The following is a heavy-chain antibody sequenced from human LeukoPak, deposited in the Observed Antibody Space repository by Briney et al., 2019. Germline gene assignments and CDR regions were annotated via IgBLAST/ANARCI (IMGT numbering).Heavy chain of an antibody. V-gene: IGHV4-4*07. CDR1: SGSINSYF. J-gene: IGHJ4*02. CDR3: GRQGYTASHYFLDF. CDR2: IYTTGRT. Sequence: SETLSLTCTVSSGSINSYFWGWVRQPPGKGLEWIGRIYTTGRTHCNPSLKSRVTMSVDTPTNQFSLNLRSMTAADTAVYYCGRQGYTASHYFLDFWSQGALVAVS. D-gene: IGHD1-26*01.